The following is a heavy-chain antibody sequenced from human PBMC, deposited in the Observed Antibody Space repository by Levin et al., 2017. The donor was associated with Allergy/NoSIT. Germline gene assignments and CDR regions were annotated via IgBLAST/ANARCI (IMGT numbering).Heavy chain of an antibody. D-gene: IGHD2-21*02. V-gene: IGHV1-18*01. Sequence: GESLKISCKASGYDFTTYVITWVRQAPGQGLEWLGWIAAYNGKTSYPQNLQGRVTVTMDTTTTTAFLELRSLRSDDTAVYYCARLTADYYFSVDLWGQGTPVTVSS. CDR3: ARLTADYYFSVDL. CDR1: GYDFTTYV. CDR2: IAAYNGKT. J-gene: IGHJ6*02.